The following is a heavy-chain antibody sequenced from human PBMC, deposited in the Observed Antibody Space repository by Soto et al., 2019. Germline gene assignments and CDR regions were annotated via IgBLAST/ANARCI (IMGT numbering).Heavy chain of an antibody. J-gene: IGHJ3*02. CDR3: ARYSVVVVPAAMDDAFDI. D-gene: IGHD2-2*01. V-gene: IGHV1-69*02. CDR1: GGTFSSYT. CDR2: IIPILGIA. Sequence: SVKVSCKASGGTFSSYTISWVRQAPGQGLGWMGRIIPILGIANYAQKFQGRVTITADKSTSTAYMELSSLRSEDTAVYYCARYSVVVVPAAMDDAFDIWGQGTMVTVSS.